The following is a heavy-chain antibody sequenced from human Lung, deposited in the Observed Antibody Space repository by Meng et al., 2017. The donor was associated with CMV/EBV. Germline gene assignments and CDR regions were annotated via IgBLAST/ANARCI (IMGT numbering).Heavy chain of an antibody. CDR3: VGSEEFYHFRSGWEWYYHYGMDV. CDR1: GDTFSKYV. V-gene: IGHV1-69*10. J-gene: IGHJ6*01. D-gene: IGHD3-3*01. Sequence: SVXVFXXAAGDTFSKYVTSWVRQAPGQGLEWMGGIIPMRAATNYAQRFQGRVRITANKSTATVYMELSSMSSEDTAVYYCVGSEEFYHFRSGWEWYYHYGMDVWGPGTTVTVSS. CDR2: IIPMRAAT.